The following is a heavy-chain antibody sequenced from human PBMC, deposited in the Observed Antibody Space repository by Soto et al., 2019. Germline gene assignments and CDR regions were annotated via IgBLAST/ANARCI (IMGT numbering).Heavy chain of an antibody. CDR3: ARDQTGITTAGGGRIDR. Sequence: QVQLVESGGGVVQPGRSLRLSCAASGFIFSTHAMHWVRQAPGKGLECVAIVSFDGSNKYYADSVKGRFTISRDNSKNTLYLQMSGLTPEDTAFYYCARDQTGITTAGGGRIDRWGQGTLVTVSS. J-gene: IGHJ5*02. D-gene: IGHD6-13*01. V-gene: IGHV3-30-3*01. CDR2: VSFDGSNK. CDR1: GFIFSTHA.